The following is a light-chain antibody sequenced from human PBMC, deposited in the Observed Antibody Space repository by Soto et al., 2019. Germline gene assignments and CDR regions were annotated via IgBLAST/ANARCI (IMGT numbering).Light chain of an antibody. V-gene: IGKV1-39*01. CDR3: KQSYSTPYT. CDR2: SAS. Sequence: DIQMTQSPSSLSASVGDRVTITCRPSQSITNYLNWYQQKPGKAPKLLIYSASTLQSGVPSRFSGSASGTDFTLTISSLQPDDFATYYCKQSYSTPYTFGQGTKVDIK. J-gene: IGKJ2*01. CDR1: QSITNY.